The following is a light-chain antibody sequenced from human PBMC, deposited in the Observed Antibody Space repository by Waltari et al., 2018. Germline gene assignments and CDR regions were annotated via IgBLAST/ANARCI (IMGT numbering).Light chain of an antibody. CDR3: QPSYTPPYT. CDR2: GAS. CDR1: QTIDTY. V-gene: IGKV1-39*01. Sequence: DIQMTQSPSSLSASVGDRVTLTCRARQTIDTYLNWYQQKPGKAPKVLIYGASRLQSGVPSRFSGSGSGTDFTLAISSLQLEDLATYYCQPSYTPPYTFGQGTKLQIK. J-gene: IGKJ2*01.